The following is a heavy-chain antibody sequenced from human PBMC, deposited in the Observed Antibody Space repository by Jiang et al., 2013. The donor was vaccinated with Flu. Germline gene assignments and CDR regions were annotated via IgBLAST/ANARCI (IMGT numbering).Heavy chain of an antibody. CDR1: GGSFSGNY. CDR3: ARGKTYYYDSSGYYCLSY. D-gene: IGHD3-22*01. J-gene: IGHJ4*02. Sequence: LLKPSETLSLTCAVYGGSFSGNYWSWIRQPPGKGLEWIGEINHSGSTNYNPSLKSRVTISVDTSKNQFSLKLSSVTAADTAVYYCARGKTYYYDSSGYYCLSYWGQGTLVTVSS. CDR2: INHSGST. V-gene: IGHV4-34*01.